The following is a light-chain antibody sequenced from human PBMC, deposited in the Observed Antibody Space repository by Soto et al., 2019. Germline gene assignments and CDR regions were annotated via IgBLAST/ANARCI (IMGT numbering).Light chain of an antibody. CDR2: GVS. V-gene: IGLV2-14*01. J-gene: IGLJ1*01. CDR3: CSYTSTSARV. CDR1: NSDVGDYNY. Sequence: QSVLTQPASVSGSPGQSITISCTGTNSDVGDYNYVSWYQQHPGKVPKLILYGVSNRPSGVSDRFSGSKSGNTASLTISGLQAEDESDYYCCSYTSTSARVFXTGTKVTVL.